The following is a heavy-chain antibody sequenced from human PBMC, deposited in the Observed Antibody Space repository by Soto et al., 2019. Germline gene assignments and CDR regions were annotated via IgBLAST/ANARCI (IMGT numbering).Heavy chain of an antibody. CDR2: IYQSGKT. CDR1: GFPVSYGYY. Sequence: PSETLSLTCGVSGFPVSYGYYWGWIRQPPGKGLEWLGSIYQSGKTYYNPSLKSRLTLSMDTSKNEFSLRLRSVTAADTAVYFCARLYCSSVSCYNDYCGPALLVTVS. CDR3: ARLYCSSVSCYNDY. V-gene: IGHV4-38-2*01. D-gene: IGHD2-2*01. J-gene: IGHJ4*02.